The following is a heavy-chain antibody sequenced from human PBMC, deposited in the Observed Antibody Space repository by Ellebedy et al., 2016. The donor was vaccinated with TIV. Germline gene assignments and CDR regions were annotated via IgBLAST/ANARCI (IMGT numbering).Heavy chain of an antibody. Sequence: GGSLRLSCAASGFTFSNYWMSWVRQAPGKGLEWVANIKQDGSEKYYVDSVKGRFSISRDNAKNSMYLQMNSLRDEDTAVNYCARDQWLGRAYYFDYWGQGTLLTVSS. D-gene: IGHD6-19*01. J-gene: IGHJ4*02. CDR2: IKQDGSEK. V-gene: IGHV3-7*01. CDR1: GFTFSNYW. CDR3: ARDQWLGRAYYFDY.